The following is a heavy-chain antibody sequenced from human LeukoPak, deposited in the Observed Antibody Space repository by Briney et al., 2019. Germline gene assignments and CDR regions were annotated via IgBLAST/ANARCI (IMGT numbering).Heavy chain of an antibody. V-gene: IGHV1-69*13. CDR3: ARDVSGNAVAFDP. Sequence: ASVKVSCKASGGTFSSYAISWVRQAPGQGLEWMGGIIPIFGTANYAQKFQGRVTITADESTSTAYMELSSLRSEDTAVYYCARDVSGNAVAFDPWGQGTLVTVSS. CDR2: IIPIFGTA. CDR1: GGTFSSYA. J-gene: IGHJ5*02.